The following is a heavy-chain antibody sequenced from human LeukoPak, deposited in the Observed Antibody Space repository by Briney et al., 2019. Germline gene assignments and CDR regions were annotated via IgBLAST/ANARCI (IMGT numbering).Heavy chain of an antibody. V-gene: IGHV3-21*01. J-gene: IGHJ4*02. CDR1: GFTFSSYS. CDR3: ARGATTRIDY. D-gene: IGHD1-26*01. Sequence: GGSLRLSCAASGFTFSSYSMNWVRQAPGKGLEWVSSISSSSSYIYYADSVEGRFTISRDNAKNSLYLQMNSLRAEDTAVCYCARGATTRIDYWGQGTLVTVSS. CDR2: ISSSSSYI.